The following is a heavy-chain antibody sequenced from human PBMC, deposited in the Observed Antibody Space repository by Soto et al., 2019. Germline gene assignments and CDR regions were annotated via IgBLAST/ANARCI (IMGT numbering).Heavy chain of an antibody. D-gene: IGHD2-15*01. CDR1: GYTFTSYG. V-gene: IGHV1-18*01. CDR3: AGYVVVVPAHFEF. Sequence: ASVKVSCKASGYTFTSYGISWVRQAPGQGLEEMGWISAYNGNTNYAQKLQGRVTMTTDTSTSTAYMELRSLRSDDTAVYYCAGYVVVVPAHFEFWGIGAIVPVSS. CDR2: ISAYNGNT. J-gene: IGHJ3*01.